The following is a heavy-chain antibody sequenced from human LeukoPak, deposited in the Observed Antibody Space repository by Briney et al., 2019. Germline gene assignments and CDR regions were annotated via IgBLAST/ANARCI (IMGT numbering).Heavy chain of an antibody. CDR2: IANDGKTT. CDR1: GFTFSIYG. Sequence: GGSLRLSCAASGFTFSIYGTHWVRQAPGKGLEWVAVIANDGKTTYYADSVKGRFTISRDNSKNTLYLQMNSLRVEDTAVYYCTKEGLPSGSSWSAWFDPWGQGTLVTVSS. D-gene: IGHD3-10*01. CDR3: TKEGLPSGSSWSAWFDP. J-gene: IGHJ5*02. V-gene: IGHV3-30*18.